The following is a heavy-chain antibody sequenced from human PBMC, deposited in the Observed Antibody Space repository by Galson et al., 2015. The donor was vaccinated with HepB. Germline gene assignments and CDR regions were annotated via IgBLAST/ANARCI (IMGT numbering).Heavy chain of an antibody. CDR1: GFTFSSYA. D-gene: IGHD6-13*01. CDR2: ISGSGGST. CDR3: AKTTYSSSWYGYYFDY. V-gene: IGHV3-23*01. Sequence: SLRLSCAASGFTFSSYAMSWVRQAPGKGLEWVSAISGSGGSTYYADSVKGRFTISRDNSKNTLYLQMNSLRAEDTAVYYCAKTTYSSSWYGYYFDYWGQGTLVTVSS. J-gene: IGHJ4*02.